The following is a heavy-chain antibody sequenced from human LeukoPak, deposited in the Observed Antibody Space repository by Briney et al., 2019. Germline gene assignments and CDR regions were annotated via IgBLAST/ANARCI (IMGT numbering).Heavy chain of an antibody. J-gene: IGHJ4*02. CDR2: ISSSSSYI. CDR3: ARASAAGTNFDY. D-gene: IGHD6-13*01. CDR1: GFTFSSYS. V-gene: IGHV3-21*01. Sequence: PGGSLRLSCAASGFTFSSYSMNWVRQAPGKGLEWASSISSSSSYIYYADSVKGRFTISRDNAKNSLYLQMNSLRAEDTAVYYCARASAAGTNFDYWGQGTLVTVSS.